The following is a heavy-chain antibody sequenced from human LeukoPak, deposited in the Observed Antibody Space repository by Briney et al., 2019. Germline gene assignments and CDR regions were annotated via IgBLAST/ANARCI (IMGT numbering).Heavy chain of an antibody. D-gene: IGHD6-19*01. V-gene: IGHV4-61*02. Sequence: SETLSLTCTVTGGSISSGDYYWSWIRQPAGKGLEWIGRIYTSGSTNYNPSLKSRVTISVDKSKNQFSLKLSSVTAADTAVYYCARDRLIAVAGNWFDPWGQGTLVTVSS. J-gene: IGHJ5*02. CDR3: ARDRLIAVAGNWFDP. CDR1: GGSISSGDYY. CDR2: IYTSGST.